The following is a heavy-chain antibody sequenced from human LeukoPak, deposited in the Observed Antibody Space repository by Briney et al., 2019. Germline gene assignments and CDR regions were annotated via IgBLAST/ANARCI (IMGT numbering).Heavy chain of an antibody. J-gene: IGHJ4*02. V-gene: IGHV3-23*01. Sequence: PGGSLRLSCVASGFIFSTYVMSWVRQAPGKGLQWVSGISVSGGSTYYADSVKGRLTISRDNSKNTLYLQMNSLRAEDTAVYYCARGGVLLAGKKFDYWGQGILVTVSS. CDR1: GFIFSTYV. CDR3: ARGGVLLAGKKFDY. D-gene: IGHD6-13*01. CDR2: ISVSGGST.